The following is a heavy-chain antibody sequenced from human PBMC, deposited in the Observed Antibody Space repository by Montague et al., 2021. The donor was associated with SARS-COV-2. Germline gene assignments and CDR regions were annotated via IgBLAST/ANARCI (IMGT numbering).Heavy chain of an antibody. CDR1: GDSISSDNW. CDR3: ARKGSGTADVDY. V-gene: IGHV4-4*02. CDR2: NNHTRST. Sequence: SETLSLTCIVSGDSISSDNWCCWGRLPPGEGVVWVGENNHTRSTKYKPSLKSRVIMSVDKSWNQFSLRMTSVTAADTAVYYGARKGSGTADVDYWGQGTMVTVSS. D-gene: IGHD1-26*01. J-gene: IGHJ4*02.